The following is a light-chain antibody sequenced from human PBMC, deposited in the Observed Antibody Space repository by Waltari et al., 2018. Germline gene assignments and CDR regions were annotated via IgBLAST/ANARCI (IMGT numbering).Light chain of an antibody. CDR2: GAA. CDR1: QRVRRSY. J-gene: IGKJ1*01. CDR3: QKYGSSPGT. V-gene: IGKV3-20*01. Sequence: EIVFTHSPGTLSLSPVERATLSCRASQRVRRSYLAWYQHKPGQAPRHHLQGAASRARGNPDRFSGSGSGTDLTLTISRLEPEDFAVYYCQKYGSSPGTFGQGTKVEIK.